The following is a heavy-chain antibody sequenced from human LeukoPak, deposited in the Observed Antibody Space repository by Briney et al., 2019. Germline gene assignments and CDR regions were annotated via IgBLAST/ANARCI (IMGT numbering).Heavy chain of an antibody. CDR3: ARKYGIAARPGGY. J-gene: IGHJ4*02. Sequence: GGSLRLSCAASGFTFSSYAMHWVRQAPGKGLEWVSYISSSSSTIYYADSVKGRFTISRDNAKNSLYLQMNSLRAEDTAVYYCARKYGIAARPGGYWGQGTLVTVSS. D-gene: IGHD6-6*01. V-gene: IGHV3-48*01. CDR2: ISSSSSTI. CDR1: GFTFSSYA.